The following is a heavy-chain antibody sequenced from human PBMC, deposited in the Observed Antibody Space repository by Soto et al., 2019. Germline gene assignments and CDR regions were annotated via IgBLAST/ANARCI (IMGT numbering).Heavy chain of an antibody. CDR1: GFTFSSYG. Sequence: QVQLAESGGGVVQPGWFLRLSCAASGFTFSSYGMHWVRQAPGKGLQWVAVIWNDGNNKYYSDSVKGRFTISRDNSKNTLYLEINGLRVEDTAVYYCARELVCGDYPPYFYYMHVWGKVTTVTVSS. CDR3: ARELVCGDYPPYFYYMHV. CDR2: IWNDGNNK. V-gene: IGHV3-33*01. D-gene: IGHD4-17*01. J-gene: IGHJ6*03.